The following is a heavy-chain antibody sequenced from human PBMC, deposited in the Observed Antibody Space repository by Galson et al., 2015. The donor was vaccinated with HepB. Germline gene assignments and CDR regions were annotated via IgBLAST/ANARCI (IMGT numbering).Heavy chain of an antibody. D-gene: IGHD1-26*01. J-gene: IGHJ4*02. V-gene: IGHV3-66*01. CDR1: GFTVSSNY. CDR3: ARVLGAPWSFPLDY. Sequence: SLRLSCAASGFTVSSNYMSWVRQAPGKGLEWVSVIYSGGSTYYADSVKGRSTISRDNSKNTLYLQMNSLRAEDTAVYYCARVLGAPWSFPLDYWGQGTLVTVSS. CDR2: IYSGGST.